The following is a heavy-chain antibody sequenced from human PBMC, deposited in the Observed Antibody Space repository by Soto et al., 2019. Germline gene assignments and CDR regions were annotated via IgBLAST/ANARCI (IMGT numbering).Heavy chain of an antibody. CDR1: GGTFSSYA. CDR3: ATDQNSSPKPLLAARPIYYYYGMDV. J-gene: IGHJ6*02. CDR2: IIPIFGTA. D-gene: IGHD6-6*01. Sequence: QVQLVQSGAEVKKPGSSVKVSCKASGGTFSSYAISWVRQAPGQGLEWMGGIIPIFGTANYAQKFQGRVTITADESTCTAYMELSSLRSEDTAVYYCATDQNSSPKPLLAARPIYYYYGMDVWGQGTTVTVSS. V-gene: IGHV1-69*01.